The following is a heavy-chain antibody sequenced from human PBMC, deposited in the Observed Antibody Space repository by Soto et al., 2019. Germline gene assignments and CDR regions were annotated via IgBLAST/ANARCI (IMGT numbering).Heavy chain of an antibody. D-gene: IGHD6-25*01. J-gene: IGHJ3*02. Sequence: GGSLRLSCAASGFTFSSYAMSWVRQAPGKGLEWVSAISGSGGSTYYAGSVKGRFTISRDNAKNSLYLQMNSLRAEDTAVYYCARDQGRQDAFDIWGQGTMVTVSS. CDR3: ARDQGRQDAFDI. V-gene: IGHV3-23*01. CDR2: ISGSGGST. CDR1: GFTFSSYA.